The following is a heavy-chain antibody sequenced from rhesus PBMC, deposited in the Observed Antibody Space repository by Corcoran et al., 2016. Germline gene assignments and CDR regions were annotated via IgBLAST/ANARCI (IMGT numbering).Heavy chain of an antibody. CDR3: ARGPPPTQDV. J-gene: IGHJ5-2*02. D-gene: IGHD1-38*01. V-gene: IGHV4-80*01. CDR2: KNGHSSST. CDR1: GSSIRSYW. Sequence: QVQLQESGPGLVKPSETLSLTCAVSGSSIRSYWCSWIRQPPGKGLEWVGEKNGHSSSTYYNPSLKSRVTISKDASNNQFSLKRSSVTAADTAVYYCARGPPPTQDVWGRGVLVTVSS.